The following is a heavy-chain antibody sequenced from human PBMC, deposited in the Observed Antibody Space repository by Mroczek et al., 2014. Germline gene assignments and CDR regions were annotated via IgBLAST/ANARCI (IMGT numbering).Heavy chain of an antibody. Sequence: SLRLSCAASGFTFGSYGMHWVRQAPGKGLEWVAVIWYDGSNKYYADSVKGRFTISRDNSKNTLYLQMNSLRAEDTAVYYCARESPSNELLYRWSLDYYYYGMDVWGQGTTVTVSS. CDR1: GFTFGSYG. J-gene: IGHJ6*02. CDR3: ARESPSNELLYRWSLDYYYYGMDV. D-gene: IGHD2-2*02. CDR2: IWYDGSNK. V-gene: IGHV3-33*01.